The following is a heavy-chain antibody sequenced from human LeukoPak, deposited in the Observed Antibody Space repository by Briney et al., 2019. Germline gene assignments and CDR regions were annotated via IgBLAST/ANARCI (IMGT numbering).Heavy chain of an antibody. CDR3: ARDRSDFSLLHHYFYMDV. V-gene: IGHV3-7*01. CDR1: GFTFSSYW. Sequence: PGGSLRLSCADSGFTFSSYWMSWVRQAPGKGLECVANIKEDGSEKYYVDSVKGRFTISRDNVKNSLYLQMNSLRVEDTAIYYCARDRSDFSLLHHYFYMDVWGKGTTVTVSS. D-gene: IGHD3-3*01. CDR2: IKEDGSEK. J-gene: IGHJ6*03.